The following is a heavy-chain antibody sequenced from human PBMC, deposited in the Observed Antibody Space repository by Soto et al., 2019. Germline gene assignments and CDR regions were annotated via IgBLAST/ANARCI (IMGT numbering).Heavy chain of an antibody. CDR1: GGTFSSYA. CDR2: IIPIFGTA. Sequence: SVKVSCKASGGTFSSYAISWVRQAPGQGLEWMGGIIPIFGTANYAQKFQGRVTITADKSTSTAYMELSSLRSEDTAVYYCARSLRTQGDFWSGYPPPVYYYYGMDVWGQGTTVTVSS. CDR3: ARSLRTQGDFWSGYPPPVYYYYGMDV. D-gene: IGHD3-3*01. J-gene: IGHJ6*02. V-gene: IGHV1-69*06.